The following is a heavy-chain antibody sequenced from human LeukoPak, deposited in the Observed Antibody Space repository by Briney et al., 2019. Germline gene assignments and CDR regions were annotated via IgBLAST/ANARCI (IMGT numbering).Heavy chain of an antibody. V-gene: IGHV3-15*01. CDR3: TTKRGSDHEIWFYFDY. Sequence: GGSLRLSCAASGFPFYDAWMSWVRQAPGKGLEWVGRIKNRVDGGTVDYNAPVKGRFTISRDDSRDTLFLQMNSLTTEDTGVYSCTTKRGSDHEIWFYFDYWGQGALVTVSS. CDR1: GFPFYDAW. J-gene: IGHJ4*02. CDR2: IKNRVDGGTV. D-gene: IGHD3-9*01.